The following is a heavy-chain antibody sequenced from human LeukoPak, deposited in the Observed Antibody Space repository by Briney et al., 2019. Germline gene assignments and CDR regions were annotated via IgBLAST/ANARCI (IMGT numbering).Heavy chain of an antibody. J-gene: IGHJ1*01. D-gene: IGHD3-22*01. CDR1: GFTFSSYW. CDR2: IKQDGSEK. V-gene: IGHV3-7*03. CDR3: AKSGTKLYDSSGYYKAEYFQH. Sequence: GGSLRLSCAASGFTFSSYWMSWVRQAPGKGLEWVANIKQDGSEKYYVDSVKGRFTISRDNAKNSLYLQMNSLRAEDTAVYYCAKSGTKLYDSSGYYKAEYFQHWGQGTLVTVSS.